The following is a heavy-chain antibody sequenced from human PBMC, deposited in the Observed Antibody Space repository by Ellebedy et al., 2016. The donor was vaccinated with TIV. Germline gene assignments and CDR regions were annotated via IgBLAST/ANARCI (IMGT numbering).Heavy chain of an antibody. Sequence: SETLSLTCTVSGGSVSSGGHSWTWIRQPPGKGLEWIGYVYHGGSTYFNPSLNSRVSISVDSSKNQFSLRLTSVTTADTAIYYCASAVLSNYYYYGMDIWGQGTTVIVS. CDR2: VYHGGST. CDR3: ASAVLSNYYYYGMDI. D-gene: IGHD3-16*01. J-gene: IGHJ6*02. V-gene: IGHV4-30-2*01. CDR1: GGSVSSGGHS.